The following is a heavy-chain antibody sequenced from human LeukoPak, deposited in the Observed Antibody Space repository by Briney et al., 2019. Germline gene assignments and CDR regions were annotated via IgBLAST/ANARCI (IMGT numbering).Heavy chain of an antibody. CDR3: ARPHGGSDWFDP. D-gene: IGHD6-25*01. V-gene: IGHV4-39*01. CDR1: GGSISSSSYY. J-gene: IGHJ5*02. CDR2: IYYSGST. Sequence: SETLSLTCTVSGGSISSSSYYWGWIRQPPGKGLEWIGSIYYSGSTYYNPSLKSRVTISVDTSKNQFSLKLSSVTAADTAVYYCARPHGGSDWFDPWGQGTLVTVSS.